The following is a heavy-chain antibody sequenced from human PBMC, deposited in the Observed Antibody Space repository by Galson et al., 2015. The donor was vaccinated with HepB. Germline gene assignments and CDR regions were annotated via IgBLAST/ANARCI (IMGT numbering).Heavy chain of an antibody. CDR1: GFTFSSYA. CDR3: ANQYGYQLLKKRDDY. D-gene: IGHD2-2*01. Sequence: SLRLSCAASGFTFSSYAMSWVRQAPGKGLEWVSAISGSGGSTYYADSVKGRFTISRDNSKNTLYLQMNSLRAEDTAVYYCANQYGYQLLKKRDDYWGQGTLVTVSS. J-gene: IGHJ4*02. V-gene: IGHV3-23*01. CDR2: ISGSGGST.